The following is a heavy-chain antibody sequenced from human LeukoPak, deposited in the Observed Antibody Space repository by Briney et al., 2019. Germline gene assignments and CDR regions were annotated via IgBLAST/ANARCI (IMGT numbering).Heavy chain of an antibody. V-gene: IGHV4-39*01. Sequence: PSETLSLTCTVSGGSVSSTTYYWSWIRQPPGKGLEWIASINYSGSTYYNPSLKSRVTISVDTSENQFSLKLSSVTAADTAVYYCARYVVYGSGKYYFDYWGQGTLVTVSS. CDR2: INYSGST. CDR3: ARYVVYGSGKYYFDY. J-gene: IGHJ4*02. CDR1: GGSVSSTTYY. D-gene: IGHD3-10*01.